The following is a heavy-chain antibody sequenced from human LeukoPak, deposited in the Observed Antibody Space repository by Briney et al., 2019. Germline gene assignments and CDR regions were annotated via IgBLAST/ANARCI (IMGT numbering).Heavy chain of an antibody. V-gene: IGHV1-69*06. CDR1: GGTFSSYA. D-gene: IGHD2-2*01. Sequence: SVKVSCKASGGTFSSYAISWVRQAPGQGLEWMGGIIPIFGTANYAQKSQGRVTITADKSTSTAYMELSSLRSEDTAVYYCAGGDIVVVPAAIPYYYYGMDVWGKGTTVTVSS. CDR3: AGGDIVVVPAAIPYYYYGMDV. J-gene: IGHJ6*04. CDR2: IIPIFGTA.